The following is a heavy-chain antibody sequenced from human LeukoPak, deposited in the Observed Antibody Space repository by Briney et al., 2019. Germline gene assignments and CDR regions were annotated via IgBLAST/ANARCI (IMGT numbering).Heavy chain of an antibody. CDR1: GFTVSSSY. CDR3: ARVRYYYDSSGYRGLYFDY. J-gene: IGHJ4*02. CDR2: IYSGSNI. Sequence: GGSLRLSCVASGFTVSSSYMSWVRQAPGKGLEWVSVIYSGSNIYYADSVKGRFTISRDNSKNTLYLQMNSLRAEDTAVYYCARVRYYYDSSGYRGLYFDYWGQGTLVTVSS. V-gene: IGHV3-66*02. D-gene: IGHD3-22*01.